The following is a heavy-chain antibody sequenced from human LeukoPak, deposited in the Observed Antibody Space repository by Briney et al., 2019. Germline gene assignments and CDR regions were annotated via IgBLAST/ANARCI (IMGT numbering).Heavy chain of an antibody. CDR1: GFTFSSYE. J-gene: IGHJ5*02. Sequence: PGGSLRLSCAASGFTFSSYEMNWVRQAPGKGLVWLSRIKNDGSITSYADSVKGRFTISRDNAKNTLYLQMNSLRVEDTAVYYCTKSDWFDPWGQGTLVTVSS. CDR3: TKSDWFDP. V-gene: IGHV3-74*01. CDR2: IKNDGSIT. D-gene: IGHD3-3*01.